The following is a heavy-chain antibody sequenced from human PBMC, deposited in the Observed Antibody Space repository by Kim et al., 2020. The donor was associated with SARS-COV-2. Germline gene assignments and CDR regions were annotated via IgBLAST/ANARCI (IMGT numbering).Heavy chain of an antibody. J-gene: IGHJ4*02. D-gene: IGHD4-17*01. CDR3: ASEPFDYGGNTDY. CDR1: GFTFSSYW. Sequence: GGSLRLSCAASGFTFSSYWMSWVRQAPGKGLEWVANIKQDGSEKYYVDSVKGRFTISRDNAKNSLYLQMNSLRAEDTAVYYCASEPFDYGGNTDYWGQGTLVTVSS. V-gene: IGHV3-7*03. CDR2: IKQDGSEK.